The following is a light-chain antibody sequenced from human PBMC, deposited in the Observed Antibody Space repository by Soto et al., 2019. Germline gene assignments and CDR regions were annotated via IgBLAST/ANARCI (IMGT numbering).Light chain of an antibody. V-gene: IGKV3-15*01. Sequence: EIVMTQSPATLSVSPGERATLSCRASQSVSSNLAWYQQKPGQAPRLLIYGASTRAPDIPARFSGSGSGTEFTLTISSLQSADFAVDYCQQYNNWPMYTFGQGTKLDIK. CDR1: QSVSSN. CDR2: GAS. J-gene: IGKJ2*01. CDR3: QQYNNWPMYT.